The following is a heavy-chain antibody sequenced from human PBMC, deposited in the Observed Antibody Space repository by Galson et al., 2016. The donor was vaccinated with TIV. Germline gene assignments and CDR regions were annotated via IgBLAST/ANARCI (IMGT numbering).Heavy chain of an antibody. CDR3: ARDNYWNVSSGYGMDV. D-gene: IGHD1-1*01. CDR2: INPYNNNT. Sequence: SVKVSCKASGYTFSTYAISWVRQAPGQGLEWMAWINPYNNNTKYAQKFQGRVTMTTDTSTSTVYMELRSLGSDDTDVYYCARDNYWNVSSGYGMDVWGQGTTVTVSS. J-gene: IGHJ6*02. CDR1: GYTFSTYA. V-gene: IGHV1-18*01.